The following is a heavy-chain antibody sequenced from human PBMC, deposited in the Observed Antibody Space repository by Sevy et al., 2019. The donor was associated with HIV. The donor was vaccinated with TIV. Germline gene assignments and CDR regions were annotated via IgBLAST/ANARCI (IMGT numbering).Heavy chain of an antibody. D-gene: IGHD5-18*01. V-gene: IGHV3-48*01. J-gene: IGHJ4*02. CDR2: ISSSSTTI. CDR1: GSTFSTYS. Sequence: GESLKISCAGSGSTFSTYSMNWVRQAPGKGLEWVSYISSSSTTIYYADSVRGRFTISRDTGKNSLYLQMNSLRAEDTAVYYCARDLRGYTYGSYWGQGTLVTVSS. CDR3: ARDLRGYTYGSY.